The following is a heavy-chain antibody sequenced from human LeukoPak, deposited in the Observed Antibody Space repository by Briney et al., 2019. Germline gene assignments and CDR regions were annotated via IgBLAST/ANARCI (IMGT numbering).Heavy chain of an antibody. CDR3: AKYSIAVAGRGACFDY. V-gene: IGHV3-9*01. CDR2: ISWNSGSI. Sequence: GGSLRLSCAASGFTFDDYAMHWARQAPGKGLEWVSGISWNSGSIGYADSVKGRFTISRDNAKNSLYLQMNSLRAEDTALYYCAKYSIAVAGRGACFDYWGQGTLVTVSS. J-gene: IGHJ4*02. CDR1: GFTFDDYA. D-gene: IGHD6-19*01.